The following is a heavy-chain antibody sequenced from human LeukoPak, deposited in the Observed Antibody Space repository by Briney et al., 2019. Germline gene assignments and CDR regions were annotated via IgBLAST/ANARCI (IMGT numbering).Heavy chain of an antibody. V-gene: IGHV3-21*01. D-gene: IGHD1-26*01. J-gene: IGHJ6*03. CDR2: ITSSSTYI. CDR3: ARDPYSGSYGDYYYYYMDV. Sequence: NTGGSLRLSCAASGFTFSTYNMNWVRQAPGKGLEWVSSITSSSTYIYYADSVKGRFTISRDNAKNSLYLQMNSLRDEDTAVYYCARDPYSGSYGDYYYYYMDVWGKGTTVTISS. CDR1: GFTFSTYN.